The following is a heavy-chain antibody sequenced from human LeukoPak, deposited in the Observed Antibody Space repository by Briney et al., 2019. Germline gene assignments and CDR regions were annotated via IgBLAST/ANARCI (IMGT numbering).Heavy chain of an antibody. J-gene: IGHJ6*02. V-gene: IGHV1-46*01. D-gene: IGHD3-9*01. CDR1: GYTLTSNY. Sequence: ASVKVSCKASGYTLTSNYMHWVRQAPGQGLEWMGIINPSGGSTSYPQKFQGRVTMTRNTSISTAYMELSSLRSEDTAVYYCASSTKYDILTGTTVNYYYGMDVWGQGTTVTVSS. CDR2: INPSGGST. CDR3: ASSTKYDILTGTTVNYYYGMDV.